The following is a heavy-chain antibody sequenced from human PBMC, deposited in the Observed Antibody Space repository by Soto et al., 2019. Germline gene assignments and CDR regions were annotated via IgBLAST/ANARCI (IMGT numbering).Heavy chain of an antibody. CDR2: INYSGST. CDR1: DGSIDSSACS. Sequence: SETLSLTCTVSDGSIDSSACSWGWIRQPPGKGLEWIGSINYSGSTYYSPSLKSRVTISIDTSRNQFSLRLSSVTAADTAVYYCARRDCGGDCYSWYYWGQGTLVTVSS. J-gene: IGHJ4*02. D-gene: IGHD2-21*02. CDR3: ARRDCGGDCYSWYY. V-gene: IGHV4-39*01.